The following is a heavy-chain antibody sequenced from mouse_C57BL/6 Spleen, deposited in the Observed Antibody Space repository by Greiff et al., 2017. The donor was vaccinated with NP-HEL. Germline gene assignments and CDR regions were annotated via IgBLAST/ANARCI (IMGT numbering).Heavy chain of an antibody. CDR3: ARGYYGSSYGDFDV. CDR1: GYAFSSYW. Sequence: VQLQQSGAELVKPGASVKISCKASGYAFSSYWMNWVKQRPGKGLEWIGQIYPGDGDTNYNGKLTGKATLTADKSSSTAYMQLSSLTSEDSAVYFCARGYYGSSYGDFDVWGTGTTVTVSS. V-gene: IGHV1-80*01. CDR2: IYPGDGDT. J-gene: IGHJ1*03. D-gene: IGHD1-1*01.